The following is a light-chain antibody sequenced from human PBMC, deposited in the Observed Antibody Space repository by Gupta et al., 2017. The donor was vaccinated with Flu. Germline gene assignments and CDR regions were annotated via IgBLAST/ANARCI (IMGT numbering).Light chain of an antibody. Sequence: DIQXTQXPSTLSASVGDSVTIPCRSSQSIGPWLAWSQQKPGKAPNLLIYKASSLATGVPSRFSGSGSGTEFTLTISSVQPDDFATYYCQQYYTYRAFGQGTKVEIK. J-gene: IGKJ1*01. V-gene: IGKV1-5*03. CDR3: QQYYTYRA. CDR1: QSIGPW. CDR2: KAS.